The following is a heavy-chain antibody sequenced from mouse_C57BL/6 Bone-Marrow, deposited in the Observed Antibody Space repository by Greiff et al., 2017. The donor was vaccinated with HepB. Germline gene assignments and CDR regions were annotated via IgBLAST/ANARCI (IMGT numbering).Heavy chain of an antibody. CDR2: IDPSDSYT. D-gene: IGHD2-1*01. CDR3: ARQGGNFYYFDY. J-gene: IGHJ2*01. CDR1: GYTFTSYW. V-gene: IGHV1-69*01. Sequence: QVQLQQPGAELVMPGASVKLSCKASGYTFTSYWMHSVKQRPGQGLEWIGEIDPSDSYTNYNQKFKGKSTLTVDKSSSTAYMQLSSLTSEDSAVYYCARQGGNFYYFDYWGQGTTLTVSS.